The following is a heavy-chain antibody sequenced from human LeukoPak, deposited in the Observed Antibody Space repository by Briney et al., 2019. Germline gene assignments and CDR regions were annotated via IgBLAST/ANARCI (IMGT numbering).Heavy chain of an antibody. Sequence: GRSLRLAFSAAAFTVASYSMSSGRQAAGNWLELVSAISASGGNTYSADSVAGRFTISGDNSKNTVYLQMNSLTAEDTAVYYCAKDREVRGYYGLDVWGQGTTVTVSS. CDR3: AKDREVRGYYGLDV. V-gene: IGHV3-23*01. D-gene: IGHD3-10*01. CDR1: AFTVASYS. CDR2: ISASGGNT. J-gene: IGHJ6*02.